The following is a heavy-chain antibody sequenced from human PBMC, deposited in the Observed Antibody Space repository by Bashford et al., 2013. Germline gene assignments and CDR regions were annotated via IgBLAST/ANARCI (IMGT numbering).Heavy chain of an antibody. CDR2: INPSGGNA. Sequence: WVRQAPGQGLEWLGMINPSGGNAKYAQKFQGRVTVTSDTSTSTVYMEMSGLRSEDTAVYYCARAKGLRSYYYYYGLDVWGQGTTVTVSS. D-gene: IGHD5/OR15-5a*01. V-gene: IGHV1-46*01. CDR3: ARAKGLRSYYYYYGLDV. J-gene: IGHJ6*02.